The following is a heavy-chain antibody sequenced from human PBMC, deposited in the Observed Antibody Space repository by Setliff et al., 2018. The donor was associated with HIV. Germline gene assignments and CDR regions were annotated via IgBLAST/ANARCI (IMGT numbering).Heavy chain of an antibody. CDR1: GGTFNSHA. CDR3: ASGENLQPRMDV. CDR2: IMPIFGTV. V-gene: IGHV1-69*05. D-gene: IGHD5-18*01. Sequence: SVKASCKASGGTFNSHAFSWVRQAPGQGLEWMAGIMPIFGTVSHTQKFQGRVRISTDESTNTVYMELTSLRSEDTAVYYCASGENLQPRMDVWGQGTTVTVSS. J-gene: IGHJ6*02.